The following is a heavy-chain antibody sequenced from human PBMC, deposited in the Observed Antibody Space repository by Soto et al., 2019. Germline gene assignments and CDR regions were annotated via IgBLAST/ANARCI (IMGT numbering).Heavy chain of an antibody. J-gene: IGHJ6*02. D-gene: IGHD6-13*01. V-gene: IGHV5-51*01. CDR3: ARTSAAGKYYNSMDV. Sequence: GESLKLSCKGSGYSFTSYWIGWVRQMPGKGLEWMGIIYPGDSDTRYSRSFQGQVTISADKSISTAYLQWSSLKASDTAMYYCARTSAAGKYYNSMDVWGQGTTVSVSS. CDR2: IYPGDSDT. CDR1: GYSFTSYW.